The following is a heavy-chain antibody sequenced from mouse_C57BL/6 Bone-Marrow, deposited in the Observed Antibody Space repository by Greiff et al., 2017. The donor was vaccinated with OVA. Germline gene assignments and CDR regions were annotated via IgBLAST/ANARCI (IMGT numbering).Heavy chain of an antibody. V-gene: IGHV14-4*01. J-gene: IGHJ2*01. D-gene: IGHD1-1*01. Sequence: VQLQQSGAELVRPGASVKLSCTASGFNIKDDYMHWVKQRPEQGLEWIGWIDPENGDTEYASKFQGKATITADTSSNTAYLQLSSLTSEDTAVYYCTTYYYGSSYLYYFDYWGQGTTLTVSS. CDR3: TTYYYGSSYLYYFDY. CDR1: GFNIKDDY. CDR2: IDPENGDT.